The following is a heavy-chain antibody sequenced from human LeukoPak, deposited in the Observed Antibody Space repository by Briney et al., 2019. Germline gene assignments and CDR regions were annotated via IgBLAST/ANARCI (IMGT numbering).Heavy chain of an antibody. Sequence: ASVKVSCKASGYSFTSYDINWVRQATGQGLEWMGWMNPNSGNTGYAQKFQGRVTMTRNTSISTAYMELSSLSSEDTAVYYCARAGVVSAANWFDPWGQGTLVTVSS. V-gene: IGHV1-8*01. D-gene: IGHD2-2*01. CDR3: ARAGVVSAANWFDP. CDR2: MNPNSGNT. J-gene: IGHJ5*02. CDR1: GYSFTSYD.